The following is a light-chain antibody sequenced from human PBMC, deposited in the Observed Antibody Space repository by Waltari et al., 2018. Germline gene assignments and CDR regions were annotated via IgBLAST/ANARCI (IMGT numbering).Light chain of an antibody. J-gene: IGKJ5*01. Sequence: DIQLTQSPSFLSASVGDRVTITCRASQGISSYLAWYQQKPGKAPNLLIYAASTLQSGVPSRFSGSGSGTEFTLTNSSLQPEDFATYYCQQVNSYPITFGQGTRLEIK. CDR2: AAS. CDR3: QQVNSYPIT. CDR1: QGISSY. V-gene: IGKV1-9*01.